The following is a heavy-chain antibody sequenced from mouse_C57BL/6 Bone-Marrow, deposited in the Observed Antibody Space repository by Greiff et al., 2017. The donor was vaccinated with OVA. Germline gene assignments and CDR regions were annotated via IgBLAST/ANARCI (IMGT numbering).Heavy chain of an antibody. D-gene: IGHD1-1*01. Sequence: EVKLMESGGGLVQPGESLKLSCESNEYEFPSHDMSWVRKTPEKRLELVAAINSDGGSTYYPDTMERRFIISRDHTKKTLYLQMSSLRSEDTAMYFCARRGGTTVVAEVEAHYFDYWGQGTTLTVSS. V-gene: IGHV5-2*03. J-gene: IGHJ2*01. CDR2: INSDGGST. CDR1: EYEFPSHD. CDR3: ARRGGTTVVAEVEAHYFDY.